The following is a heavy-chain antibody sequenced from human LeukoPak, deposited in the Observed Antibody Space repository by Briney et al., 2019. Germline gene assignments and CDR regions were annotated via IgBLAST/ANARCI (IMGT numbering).Heavy chain of an antibody. J-gene: IGHJ4*02. V-gene: IGHV1-18*01. D-gene: IGHD3-3*01. CDR3: AREEGTIFGVVTNFDY. Sequence: ASVKVSCKASGYSFNSYIINWVRQAPGQGLEWMGWINPYKGTTNYAQNFQGRVTMTTDTSSNTAYMELRSLRSDDTAVYYCAREEGTIFGVVTNFDYWGQGTLVTVSS. CDR2: INPYKGTT. CDR1: GYSFNSYI.